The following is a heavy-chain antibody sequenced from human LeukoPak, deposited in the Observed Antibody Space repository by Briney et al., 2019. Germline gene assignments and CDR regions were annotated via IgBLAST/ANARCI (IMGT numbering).Heavy chain of an antibody. V-gene: IGHV4-34*01. D-gene: IGHD3-10*01. Sequence: PSETLSLTCAVYGGSFSGYYRSWIRQPPGKGLEWIGEINHSGSTNYNPSRKSRVTISVDTSKNQFSLKLSSVTAADTAVYYCARGGYYYGSGSFYYYYYMDVWGKGTTVTVSS. J-gene: IGHJ6*03. CDR1: GGSFSGYY. CDR2: INHSGST. CDR3: ARGGYYYGSGSFYYYYYMDV.